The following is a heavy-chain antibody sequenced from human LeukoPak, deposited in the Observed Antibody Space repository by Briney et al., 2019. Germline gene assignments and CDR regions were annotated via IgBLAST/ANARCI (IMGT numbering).Heavy chain of an antibody. Sequence: SVKVSCEASGGTFSSYAISWVRQAPGQGLEWMGGITPIFGTANYAQKFQGRVTITADESTSTAYMELSSLRSEDTAVYYCASSRRNYGDYGVYWGQGTLVTVSS. CDR1: GGTFSSYA. V-gene: IGHV1-69*13. CDR3: ASSRRNYGDYGVY. J-gene: IGHJ4*02. D-gene: IGHD4-17*01. CDR2: ITPIFGTA.